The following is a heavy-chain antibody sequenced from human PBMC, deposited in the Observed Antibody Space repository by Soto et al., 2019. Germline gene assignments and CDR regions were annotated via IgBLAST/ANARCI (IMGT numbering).Heavy chain of an antibody. D-gene: IGHD3-22*01. J-gene: IGHJ6*02. CDR1: GYTFTSYG. V-gene: IGHV1-18*04. Sequence: ASVQVSFKASGYTFTSYGISWLRQAPGQGLEWMGWISAYNGNTNYAQKLQGRVTMTTDTSTSTAYMELRSLRSDDTAVYYCARELTMILDVWGQGTTVTVSS. CDR3: ARELTMILDV. CDR2: ISAYNGNT.